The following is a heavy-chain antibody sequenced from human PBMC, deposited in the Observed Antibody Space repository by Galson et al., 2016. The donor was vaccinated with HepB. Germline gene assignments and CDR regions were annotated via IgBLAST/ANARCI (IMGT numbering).Heavy chain of an antibody. J-gene: IGHJ4*02. CDR1: GFTFSSYS. Sequence: SLRLSCAASGFTFSSYSMIWVRQAPGKGLEWVSSISSSSIYIYYADSVTGRFTISRDNAKNSLYLQMNSLRAEDTAVYYCVREAPWSYLFKYWGQGTLVTVSS. V-gene: IGHV3-21*01. CDR2: ISSSSIYI. D-gene: IGHD1-26*01. CDR3: VREAPWSYLFKY.